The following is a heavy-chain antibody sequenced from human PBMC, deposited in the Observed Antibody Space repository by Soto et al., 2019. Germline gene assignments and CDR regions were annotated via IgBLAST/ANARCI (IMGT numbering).Heavy chain of an antibody. CDR2: VYYTGSI. J-gene: IGHJ4*02. CDR3: ARSVAVPGAHIDY. V-gene: IGHV4-59*01. CDR1: GGSISGSY. D-gene: IGHD6-19*01. Sequence: PSETLSLTCSVSGGSISGSYWSWIRQSPGKGLEWLGYVYYTGSINYSPSLSSRVSISVDTSKNEFSLRLSSVAAAYTAVYFCARSVAVPGAHIDYWGQGTQVTVSS.